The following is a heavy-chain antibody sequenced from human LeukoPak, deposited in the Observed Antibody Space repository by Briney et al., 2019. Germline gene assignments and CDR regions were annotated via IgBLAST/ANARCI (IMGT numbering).Heavy chain of an antibody. CDR2: IGGSSSSL. J-gene: IGHJ4*02. D-gene: IGHD3-9*01. CDR3: AKGLEYYDILTGYSSLDY. CDR1: GFTFSIYS. Sequence: GGSLRLSCAASGFTFSIYSMNWVRQAPGKGLEWVSSIGGSSSSLYYAESVKGRFTISRDNSKNTLYLQMNSLRAEDTAVYYCAKGLEYYDILTGYSSLDYWGQGTLVTVSS. V-gene: IGHV3-21*01.